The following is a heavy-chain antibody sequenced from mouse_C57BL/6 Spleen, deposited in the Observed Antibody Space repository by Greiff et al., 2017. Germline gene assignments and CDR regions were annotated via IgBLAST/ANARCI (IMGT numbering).Heavy chain of an antibody. CDR3: ARPEGYYFDY. V-gene: IGHV5-17*01. CDR2: ISSGSSTL. Sequence: EVQVVESGGGLVKPGGSLKLSCAASGFTFSDYGMHWVRQAPEKGLEWVAYISSGSSTLYYADTVKGRFTISRDNAKNTLVLQMTSLRAEDTAMYYCARPEGYYFDYWGQGTTLTVSS. D-gene: IGHD3-2*02. CDR1: GFTFSDYG. J-gene: IGHJ2*01.